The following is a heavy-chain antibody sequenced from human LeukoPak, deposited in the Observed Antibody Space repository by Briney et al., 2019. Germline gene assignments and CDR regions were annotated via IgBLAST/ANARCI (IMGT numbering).Heavy chain of an antibody. Sequence: GGSLSLSWADSGFTFRSHWMHWVRQAPGKGLVWVSRIKYDASSTSYADSVKGRFTISRDNSKNTLYLQMNSLRAEDTAVYYCARGGGVIAIHGVDYWGQGTLVTVSS. J-gene: IGHJ4*02. V-gene: IGHV3-74*01. CDR2: IKYDASST. CDR3: ARGGGVIAIHGVDY. D-gene: IGHD2-21*01. CDR1: GFTFRSHW.